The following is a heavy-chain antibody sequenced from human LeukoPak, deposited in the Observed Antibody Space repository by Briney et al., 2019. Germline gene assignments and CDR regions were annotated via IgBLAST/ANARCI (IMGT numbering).Heavy chain of an antibody. J-gene: IGHJ4*02. CDR1: GFTFGDYG. Sequence: GGSLRLSCAASGFTFGDYGMSWVRQAPGKGLEWVANINQDGSEKYYVDSVKGRFTISRDTAKNSLDLQMNNLRAEDTAAYYCARDRGYTSFDYWGQGILVTVSS. CDR2: INQDGSEK. CDR3: ARDRGYTSFDY. V-gene: IGHV3-7*01. D-gene: IGHD5-18*01.